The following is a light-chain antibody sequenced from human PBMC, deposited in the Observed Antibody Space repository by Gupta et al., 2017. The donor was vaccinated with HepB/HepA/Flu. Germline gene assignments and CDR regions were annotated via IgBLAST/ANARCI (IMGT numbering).Light chain of an antibody. V-gene: IGKV1-12*01. J-gene: IGKJ4*01. CDR3: QQTNSLPLT. CDR2: TAF. Sequence: DIQMTQSPSFVSATVGDRVPITCQASQDIRNWLAWYQQKPGSAPKLLIYTAFNLQSGVPSMFSGSGAGTYFTLTISSLQPEDFATYYWQQTNSLPLTFGGGTKVEIK. CDR1: QDIRNW.